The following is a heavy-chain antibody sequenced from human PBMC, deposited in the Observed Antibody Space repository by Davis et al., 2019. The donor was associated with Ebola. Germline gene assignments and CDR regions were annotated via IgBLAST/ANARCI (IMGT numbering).Heavy chain of an antibody. CDR3: RVTFGGVIVDAFDI. J-gene: IGHJ3*02. CDR2: INHSGST. Sequence: ESLKISCAASGFTFSSYSMNWVRQPPGKGLEWIGEINHSGSTNYNPSLKSRVTISVDTSKNQFSLKLSSVTAADTAVYYCRVTFGGVIVDAFDIWGQGTMVTVSS. CDR1: GFTFSSYS. D-gene: IGHD3-16*02. V-gene: IGHV4-34*08.